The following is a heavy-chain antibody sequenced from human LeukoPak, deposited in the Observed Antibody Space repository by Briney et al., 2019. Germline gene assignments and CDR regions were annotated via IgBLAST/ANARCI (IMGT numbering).Heavy chain of an antibody. Sequence: GGSLRLSCAASGFTFNVRWMHWVRQAPGKGLVWVSRINSDGSCTSHADSVKGRFTISRDNSKNTLYLQMNSLRAADTALYYCARDPITLIRGVITPAGGWFDPWSQGTLVTVSS. CDR2: INSDGSCT. CDR1: GFTFNVRW. D-gene: IGHD3-10*01. CDR3: ARDPITLIRGVITPAGGWFDP. J-gene: IGHJ5*02. V-gene: IGHV3-74*01.